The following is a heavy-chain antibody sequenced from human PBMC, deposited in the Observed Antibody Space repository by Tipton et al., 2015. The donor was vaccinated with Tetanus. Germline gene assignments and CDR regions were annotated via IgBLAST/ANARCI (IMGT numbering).Heavy chain of an antibody. J-gene: IGHJ4*02. Sequence: SLRLSCAASGFIFSSYGIHWVRQAPGKGLEWLAVSWYDSTDKYYADSVKGRFTISRDNSKNTLYLQMNSLRAEGTALYYCAREADCSGGSCFSGDFDTWGQGTQVTVSS. D-gene: IGHD2-15*01. V-gene: IGHV3-33*01. CDR1: GFIFSSYG. CDR2: SWYDSTDK. CDR3: AREADCSGGSCFSGDFDT.